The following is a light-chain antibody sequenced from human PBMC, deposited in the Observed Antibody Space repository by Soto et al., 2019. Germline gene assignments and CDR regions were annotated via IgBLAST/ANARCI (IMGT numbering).Light chain of an antibody. CDR2: WAS. Sequence: IVMTHSPDSFAVSLGERATINCNSIQRVLFSSNNKKYLAWYQKKQGKSPKLLIYWASTRESGVPERLSGSGYGTDLTITISSMKAADVEVYFCQQYYSHTWTFGPGTKVDIK. J-gene: IGKJ1*01. CDR1: QRVLFSSNNKKY. V-gene: IGKV4-1*01. CDR3: QQYYSHTWT.